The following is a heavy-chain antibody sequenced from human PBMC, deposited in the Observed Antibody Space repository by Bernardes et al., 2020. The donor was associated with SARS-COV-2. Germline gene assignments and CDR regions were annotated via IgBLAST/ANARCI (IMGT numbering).Heavy chain of an antibody. CDR3: ARTAVQWLGRHYYYYMDV. D-gene: IGHD6-19*01. Sequence: SETLSLTCTVSGAAMKGYCWTWLRQSPGKGLEWIGYIHERVSYKSATTNYNPSLKSRVTISVDTSKNQFSLKLSSVTAADTAVYYCARTAVQWLGRHYYYYMDVWGKGTTVTVSS. V-gene: IGHV4-59*08. CDR1: GAAMKGYC. CDR2: IHERVSYKSATT. J-gene: IGHJ6*03.